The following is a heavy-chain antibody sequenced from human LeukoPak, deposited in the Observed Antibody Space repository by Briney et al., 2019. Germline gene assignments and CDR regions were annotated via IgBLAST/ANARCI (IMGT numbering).Heavy chain of an antibody. CDR3: ARLRYMVRGVIRQYYFDY. J-gene: IGHJ4*02. CDR2: IYYSGST. CDR1: GGSISSYY. D-gene: IGHD3-10*01. Sequence: PSENLSLTCTVSGGSISSYYWSWIRQPPGKGLEWIGYIYYSGSTNYNPSLKSRVTISVDTSKNQFSLKLSSVTAADTAVYYCARLRYMVRGVIRQYYFDYWGQGTLVTVSS. V-gene: IGHV4-59*08.